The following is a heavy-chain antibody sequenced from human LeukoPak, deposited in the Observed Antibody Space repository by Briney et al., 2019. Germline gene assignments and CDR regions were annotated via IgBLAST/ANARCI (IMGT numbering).Heavy chain of an antibody. V-gene: IGHV4-31*03. CDR1: GGSISSGGYY. CDR3: ASLYKFWAFDI. CDR2: INYSGST. Sequence: SQTLSLTCTVSGGSISSGGYYWSWIRQHPGKGLEWIGYINYSGSTDYNPSLKSRVIIFVDTSPNQFSLKLSSVTAADTAVYYCASLYKFWAFDIWGQGTMVTVSS. J-gene: IGHJ3*02. D-gene: IGHD3/OR15-3a*01.